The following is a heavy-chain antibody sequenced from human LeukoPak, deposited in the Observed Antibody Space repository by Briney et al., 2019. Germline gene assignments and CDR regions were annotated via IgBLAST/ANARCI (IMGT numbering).Heavy chain of an antibody. V-gene: IGHV3-13*01. J-gene: IGHJ4*02. CDR2: IGTAGDT. CDR3: ARSPGSGSQVDY. CDR1: GFTFSSYD. Sequence: GGSLRLSXAXSGFTFSSYDMHWVRHATGKGLEWVSAIGTAGDTYYPGSVKGRFTISRENAKNSLYLQMNSLRAGDTAVYYCARSPGSGSQVDYWGQGTLVTVSS. D-gene: IGHD3-10*01.